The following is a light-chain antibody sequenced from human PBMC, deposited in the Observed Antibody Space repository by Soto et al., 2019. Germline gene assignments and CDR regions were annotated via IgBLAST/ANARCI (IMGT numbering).Light chain of an antibody. CDR2: EVS. V-gene: IGLV2-14*02. CDR3: TSYTRDTALV. Sequence: QSALTQPRSVSDSPGQSVAISCIGTSSDVGGYNLVSWYQHHPGKAPKLIIYEVSNRPSGVSNRFSGSKSGSTASLTISGLQAEDEADYHCTSYTRDTALVFGTGTKVTVL. J-gene: IGLJ1*01. CDR1: SSDVGGYNL.